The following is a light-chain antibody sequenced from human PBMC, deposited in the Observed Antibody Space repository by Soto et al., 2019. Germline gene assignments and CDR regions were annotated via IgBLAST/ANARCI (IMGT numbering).Light chain of an antibody. CDR3: NSYSNSSTLYV. CDR2: EVT. V-gene: IGLV2-14*01. Sequence: QSALTQPASVSGSPGQSITISCTGTSRDVGTYDYVSWYQQRPGEAPKLMIYEVTYRPSGVSSRFSGSQSGDTASLTISGLQAEDEADYYCNSYSNSSTLYVFGTGTKLTVL. CDR1: SRDVGTYDY. J-gene: IGLJ1*01.